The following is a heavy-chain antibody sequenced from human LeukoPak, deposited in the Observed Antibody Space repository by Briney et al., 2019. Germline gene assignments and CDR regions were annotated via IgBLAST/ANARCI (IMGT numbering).Heavy chain of an antibody. CDR2: INPNSGGT. D-gene: IGHD6-13*01. J-gene: IGHJ4*02. CDR1: GYTFTGYY. Sequence: ASVKVSCKASGYTFTGYYMHWVRQAPGQGLEWMGWINPNSGGTNYAQKFQGRVTMTRDTSISTAYMELSRLRSDDTAVYYCARFHLAPRAGNFDYWGQGTLVTVSS. CDR3: ARFHLAPRAGNFDY. V-gene: IGHV1-2*02.